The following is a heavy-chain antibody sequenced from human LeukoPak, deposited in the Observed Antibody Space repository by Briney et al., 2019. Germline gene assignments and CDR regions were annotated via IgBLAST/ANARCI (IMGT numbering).Heavy chain of an antibody. Sequence: ASVKVSCKASGYTFTNYYVHWVRQAPGQGLEWMGIINPSTGSATYAPKFQGRVAMTRDTSTTTVYMEISSLRSDDTAVYYCARDVGRVYHFDHWGQGTLVPVSS. CDR3: ARDVGRVYHFDH. V-gene: IGHV1-46*01. CDR2: INPSTGSA. CDR1: GYTFTNYY. D-gene: IGHD5/OR15-5a*01. J-gene: IGHJ4*02.